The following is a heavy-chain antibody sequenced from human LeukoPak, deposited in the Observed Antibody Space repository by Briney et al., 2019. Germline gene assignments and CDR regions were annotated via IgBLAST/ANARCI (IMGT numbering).Heavy chain of an antibody. CDR2: ISGSAATT. Sequence: GGSLRLSCAASGFTFSTYGMTWVRQAPGKGLEWVSAISGSAATTFYADSVEGRFTISRDNSKNTLYLQMNSLRAEDTAIYYCATYRQVLLPFESWGQGTLVTVSS. V-gene: IGHV3-23*01. J-gene: IGHJ4*02. D-gene: IGHD2-8*02. CDR3: ATYRQVLLPFES. CDR1: GFTFSTYG.